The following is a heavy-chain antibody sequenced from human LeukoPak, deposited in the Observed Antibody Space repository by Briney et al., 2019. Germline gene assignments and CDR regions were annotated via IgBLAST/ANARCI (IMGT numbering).Heavy chain of an antibody. J-gene: IGHJ3*02. CDR3: ARDPKAFDI. CDR1: GYTFTGYY. Sequence: ASVKVSCKASGYTFTGYYMHWVRQAPGQGLEWMGWINTNTGNPTYVQGFTGRFVFSLDTSVSTAYLQISSLKAEDTAVYYCARDPKAFDIWGQGTMVTVSS. CDR2: INTNTGNP. V-gene: IGHV7-4-1*02.